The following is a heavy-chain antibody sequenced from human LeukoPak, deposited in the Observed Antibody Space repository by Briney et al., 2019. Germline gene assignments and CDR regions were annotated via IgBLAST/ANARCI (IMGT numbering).Heavy chain of an antibody. CDR2: INHSGST. J-gene: IGHJ4*02. CDR1: GGSFSGYY. Sequence: PSETLSLTCAVYGGSFSGYYWSWIRQPPGKGLEWIGEINHSGSTNYNPSLKSRVTISVDTSKNQFSLKLSSVTAADTAVYYCARRITFGGVIVNDYWGQGTLVTVSS. D-gene: IGHD3-16*02. V-gene: IGHV4-34*01. CDR3: ARRITFGGVIVNDY.